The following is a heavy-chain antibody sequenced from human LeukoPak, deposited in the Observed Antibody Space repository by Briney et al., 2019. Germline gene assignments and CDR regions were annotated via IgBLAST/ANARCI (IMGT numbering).Heavy chain of an antibody. CDR3: ARRRDHVLYGSGSYYNFNWFDP. V-gene: IGHV4-39*07. CDR1: GGSISSSSYY. D-gene: IGHD3-10*01. CDR2: IYYSGST. Sequence: KPSETLSLTCTVSGGSISSSSYYWGWIRQPPGKGLEWIGSIYYSGSTYYNPSLKSRVTISVDTSKNQFSLKLSSVTAADTAVYYCARRRDHVLYGSGSYYNFNWFDPWGQGTLVTVSS. J-gene: IGHJ5*02.